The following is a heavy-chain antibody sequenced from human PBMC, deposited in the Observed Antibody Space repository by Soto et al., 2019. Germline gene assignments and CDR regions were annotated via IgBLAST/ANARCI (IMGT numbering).Heavy chain of an antibody. CDR2: IVVDDGKT. CDR3: ATFLHYCSGGSCYVGRWFDP. J-gene: IGHJ5*02. Sequence: ASVKVSCKASGFTFTSSAMQWVRQARGQRLEWKGWIVVDDGKTNYAQKFQERVTMTEDISTDTAYMELSSLRSEDTAVYYCATFLHYCSGGSCYVGRWFDPWGQGTLVTVSS. CDR1: GFTFTSSA. D-gene: IGHD2-15*01. V-gene: IGHV1-58*02.